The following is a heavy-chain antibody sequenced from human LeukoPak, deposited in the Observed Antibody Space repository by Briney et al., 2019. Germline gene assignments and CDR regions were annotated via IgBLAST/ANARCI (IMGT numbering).Heavy chain of an antibody. D-gene: IGHD4-17*01. V-gene: IGHV3-48*03. J-gene: IGHJ4*02. CDR2: ISSSGGTI. CDR3: ARLYGDYDY. Sequence: GGSLRLSCAASGFICSDYEMTWVRQAPGKGLEWVSDISSSGGTIYYADSVKGRFTISRDSAKNSLYLQMNSLSGEDKAIYYCARLYGDYDYWGQGTLVTVSS. CDR1: GFICSDYE.